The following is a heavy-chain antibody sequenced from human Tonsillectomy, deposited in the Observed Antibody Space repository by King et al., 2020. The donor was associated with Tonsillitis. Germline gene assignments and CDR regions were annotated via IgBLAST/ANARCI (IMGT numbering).Heavy chain of an antibody. V-gene: IGHV3-30*18. CDR3: AKGLDX. J-gene: IGHJ4*02. CDR2: ISYDGSNK. Sequence: QVQLVESGGGVVQPGRSLRLSCAASGFTFSSXGMHWVRQAPGKGLEWVAVISYDGSNKYYADSVKGRFTISRDNSKNTLYLQMNSLRAEDTAVYYCAKGLDXWGXGTLVTVS. CDR1: GFTFSSXG.